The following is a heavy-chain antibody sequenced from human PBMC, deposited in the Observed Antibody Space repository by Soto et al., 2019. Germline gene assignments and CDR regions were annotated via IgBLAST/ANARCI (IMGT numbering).Heavy chain of an antibody. CDR2: ISSNGGST. V-gene: IGHV3-64*01. CDR1: GFTFSSYA. D-gene: IGHD2-15*01. CDR3: ARGCSGGSCYSPEVRYMDV. Sequence: GGSLRLSCAASGFTFSSYAMHWVRQAPGKGLEYVSAISSNGGSTYYANSVKGRFTISRDNSKNTLYLQMGSLRAEDMAVYYCARGCSGGSCYSPEVRYMDVWGKGTTVTVSS. J-gene: IGHJ6*03.